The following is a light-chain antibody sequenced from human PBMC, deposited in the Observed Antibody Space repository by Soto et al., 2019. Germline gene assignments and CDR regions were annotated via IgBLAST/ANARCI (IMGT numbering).Light chain of an antibody. CDR3: QQYGVSPRT. J-gene: IGKJ1*01. Sequence: EIVLTQSPGTLSLSPGERATLSCRASQSVSSSYLAWYQQKPGQPPRLLIYGVSSRVTGVPDRFSGSGSGTDFTLIISRLEPEDFAVYSCQQYGVSPRTFGQGTKVEIK. CDR1: QSVSSSY. V-gene: IGKV3-20*01. CDR2: GVS.